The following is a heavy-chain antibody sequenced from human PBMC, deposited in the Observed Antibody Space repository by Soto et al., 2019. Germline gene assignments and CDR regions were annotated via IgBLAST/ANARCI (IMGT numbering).Heavy chain of an antibody. CDR1: GGTFTTHT. Sequence: HVQLVQSGAEVKKPGSSVKVSCKTSGGTFTTHTFTWVRQAPGQGLEWMGRIIPVLGLTNHAQKFQGRVTITADKSTSTAYMELSSLRSEDTAVYYCASSGITMTTFDYWGQRTLVTVSS. CDR2: IIPVLGLT. CDR3: ASSGITMTTFDY. D-gene: IGHD3-22*01. J-gene: IGHJ4*02. V-gene: IGHV1-69*02.